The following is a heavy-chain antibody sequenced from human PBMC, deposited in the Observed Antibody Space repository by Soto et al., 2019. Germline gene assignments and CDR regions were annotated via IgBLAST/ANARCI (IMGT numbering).Heavy chain of an antibody. CDR3: AILGYDILTGYRKDYNWFDP. Sequence: GASVKVSCKASGYTFTSYDINWVRQATGQGLEWMGWMNPNSGNTGYAQKFQGRVTMTRNTSISTAYMGLSSLRSEDTAVYYCAILGYDILTGYRKDYNWFDPWGQGTLVTVSS. V-gene: IGHV1-8*01. J-gene: IGHJ5*02. D-gene: IGHD3-9*01. CDR1: GYTFTSYD. CDR2: MNPNSGNT.